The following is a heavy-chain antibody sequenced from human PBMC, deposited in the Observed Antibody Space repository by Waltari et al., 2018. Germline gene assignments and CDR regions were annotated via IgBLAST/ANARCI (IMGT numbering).Heavy chain of an antibody. CDR1: GGSISSYY. D-gene: IGHD3-10*01. V-gene: IGHV4-59*01. CDR2: IYYSGST. CDR3: ASSITMVRGVNFQH. J-gene: IGHJ1*01. Sequence: QVQLQESGPGLVKPSETLSLTCTVSGGSISSYYWCWIRPPPGKGLEWIGYIYYSGSTNYNPSLKSRVTISVDTSKNQFSLKLSSVTAADTAVYYCASSITMVRGVNFQHWGQGTLDTVSS.